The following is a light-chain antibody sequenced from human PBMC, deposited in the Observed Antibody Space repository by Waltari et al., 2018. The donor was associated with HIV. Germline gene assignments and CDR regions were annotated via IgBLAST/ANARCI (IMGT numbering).Light chain of an antibody. CDR1: SSDVGGYNY. CDR2: DVS. Sequence: QSALTQPASVSGSPGQSITISCTGTSSDVGGYNYVSWYQQHPGTAPKLMIYDVSKRPSGVSNRFSGSKSGNTASLTISGLQAEDEADYYCCSYAGSSTLVFGGGTKLTVL. CDR3: CSYAGSSTLV. J-gene: IGLJ2*01. V-gene: IGLV2-23*02.